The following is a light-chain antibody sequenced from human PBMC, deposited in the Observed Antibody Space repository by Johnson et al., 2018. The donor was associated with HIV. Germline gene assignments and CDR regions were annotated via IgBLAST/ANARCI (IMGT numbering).Light chain of an antibody. CDR3: GTWDTSLSAGGV. J-gene: IGLJ1*01. V-gene: IGLV1-51*02. CDR2: KNN. Sequence: QSVLTQPPSVSAAPGQKVTISCSGSSSTIGNNYVSWYQVLPGTAPKLLIYKNNERPSGIPDRFSGSKTGTSATLGITGLQTGDEADYYCGTWDTSLSAGGVFGTGTKVTVL. CDR1: SSTIGNNY.